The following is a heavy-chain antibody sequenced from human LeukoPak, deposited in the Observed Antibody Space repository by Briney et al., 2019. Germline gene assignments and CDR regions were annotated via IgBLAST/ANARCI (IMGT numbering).Heavy chain of an antibody. CDR2: INTDGNYI. CDR1: GFIFSSHA. CDR3: VRGGTYSSSSLNS. J-gene: IGHJ4*02. Sequence: RGSLRLSCAASGFIFSSHAMHWVRQAPGMGLESVSSINTDGNYIYYVESVRGRFTISRDNSKNTLHLQMGSLRPEDMAVYYCVRGGTYSSSSLNSWGQGTLVTVSS. V-gene: IGHV3-64*02. D-gene: IGHD6-6*01.